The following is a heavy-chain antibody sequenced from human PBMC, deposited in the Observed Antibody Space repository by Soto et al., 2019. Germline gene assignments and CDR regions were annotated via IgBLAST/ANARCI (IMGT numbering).Heavy chain of an antibody. CDR2: IIPIFGTA. CDR3: AREATVTTSVEYNWFDP. D-gene: IGHD4-17*01. J-gene: IGHJ5*02. Sequence: SVKVSCKASGGTFSSYAISWVRQAPGQGLEWMGGIIPIFGTANYAQKFQGRVTITADESTSTAYMELSSLRSEDTAVYYCAREATVTTSVEYNWFDPWGQGTLVTVSS. V-gene: IGHV1-69*13. CDR1: GGTFSSYA.